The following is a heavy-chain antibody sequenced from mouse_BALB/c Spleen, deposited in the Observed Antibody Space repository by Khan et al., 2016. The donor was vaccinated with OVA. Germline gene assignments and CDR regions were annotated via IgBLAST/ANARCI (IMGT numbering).Heavy chain of an antibody. D-gene: IGHD1-1*01. CDR3: ASENYYGRSCYAMDY. Sequence: DLVKPGASVKLSCKASGYTFTSYWINWIKQRPGQGLEWIGRIGPGSSNAYYNDMFKDKATLTVDTSSNTAYLQLSSLSSEDSAVYFCASENYYGRSCYAMDYWGQGTSVTVSA. CDR2: IGPGSSNA. V-gene: IGHV1S41*01. J-gene: IGHJ4*01. CDR1: GYTFTSYW.